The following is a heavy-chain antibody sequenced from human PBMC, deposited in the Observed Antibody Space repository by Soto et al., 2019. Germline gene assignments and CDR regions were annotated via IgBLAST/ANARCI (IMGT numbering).Heavy chain of an antibody. D-gene: IGHD3-10*01. CDR2: TYPGDSDT. J-gene: IGHJ3*02. Sequence: GESLKISCTGSGYSFTGYWIGWVRQMPGKGLEWMGITYPGDSDTRYGPSFQGQVTISADKSISTAYLQWSSLKASDTAMYYCARHKSYSDAFNIWGQGTMVTVSS. CDR3: ARHKSYSDAFNI. CDR1: GYSFTGYW. V-gene: IGHV5-51*01.